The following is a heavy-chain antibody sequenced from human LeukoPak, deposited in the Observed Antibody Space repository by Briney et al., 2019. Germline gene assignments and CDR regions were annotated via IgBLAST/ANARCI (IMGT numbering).Heavy chain of an antibody. CDR2: ISSSSSYI. Sequence: GGSLRLSCAASGFTFSTYNMNWVRQAPGKGLEWVSSISSSSSYIYYADSVKGRFTISRDNAKNSLYLQMNSLRAEDTAVYYCATFTQITIGAYDYWGQGTLVTVSS. J-gene: IGHJ4*02. V-gene: IGHV3-21*01. D-gene: IGHD3-3*01. CDR1: GFTFSTYN. CDR3: ATFTQITIGAYDY.